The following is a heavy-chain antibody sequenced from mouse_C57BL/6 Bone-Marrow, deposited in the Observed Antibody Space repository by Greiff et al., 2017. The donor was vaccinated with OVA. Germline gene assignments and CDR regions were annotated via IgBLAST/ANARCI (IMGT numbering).Heavy chain of an antibody. Sequence: EVQLQQSGPELVKPGASVKISCKASGYTFTDYYMNWVKQSHGKSLEWIGDINPNNGGTSYNQKFKGKATLTVDKSSSTAYMELRSLTSEDSAVYYCARVYFYCDYWGQGTTLTVSS. V-gene: IGHV1-26*01. J-gene: IGHJ2*01. CDR2: INPNNGGT. CDR1: GYTFTDYY. CDR3: ARVYFYCDY.